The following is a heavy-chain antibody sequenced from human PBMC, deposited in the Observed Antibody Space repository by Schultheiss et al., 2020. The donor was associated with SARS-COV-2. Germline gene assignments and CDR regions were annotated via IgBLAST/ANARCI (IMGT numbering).Heavy chain of an antibody. J-gene: IGHJ4*02. D-gene: IGHD5-12*01. Sequence: GESLKISCAASGFTFSNYRINWVRQAPGKGLEWVSCISGSGTYIYYADSVKGRFTISRDNAKNSLYLQINSLRVEDTAVYYCARGYSDYLDNWGQGTLVTVSS. V-gene: IGHV3-21*01. CDR2: ISGSGTYI. CDR1: GFTFSNYR. CDR3: ARGYSDYLDN.